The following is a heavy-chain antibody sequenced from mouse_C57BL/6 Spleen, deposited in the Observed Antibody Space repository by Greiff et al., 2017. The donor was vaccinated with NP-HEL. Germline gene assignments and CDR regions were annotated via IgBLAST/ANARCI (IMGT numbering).Heavy chain of an antibody. D-gene: IGHD3-3*01. CDR2: IYPYTGVS. CDR3: ARSAGTHFDY. V-gene: IGHV1-31*01. CDR1: GYSFTGYY. J-gene: IGHJ2*01. Sequence: EVQLQQSGPELVKPGASVKISCKASGYSFTGYYMHWVKQSPGNVLDWIGYIYPYTGVSSYNQKFKGKATLTVDKSSSTAYMELRSLTSEDSAVYYCARSAGTHFDYWGQGTTLTVSS.